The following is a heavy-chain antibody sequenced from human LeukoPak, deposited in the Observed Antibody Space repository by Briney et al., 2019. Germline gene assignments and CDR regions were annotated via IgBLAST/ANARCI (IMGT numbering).Heavy chain of an antibody. V-gene: IGHV3-30*04. Sequence: GGSLRLSCAASGFTFSRFAVHWVGQAPGKGREWGAVIAYDGSDKYSADSVQGRFSISRANSKNSLYLHMNSLSTAATAVYYCAMVSGAEAATGGYFDRWGQGTLVTVSS. CDR3: AMVSGAEAATGGYFDR. D-gene: IGHD6-13*01. J-gene: IGHJ4*02. CDR2: IAYDGSDK. CDR1: GFTFSRFA.